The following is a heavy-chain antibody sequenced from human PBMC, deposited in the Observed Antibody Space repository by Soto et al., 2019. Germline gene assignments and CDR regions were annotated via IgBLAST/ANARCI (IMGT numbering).Heavy chain of an antibody. CDR2: SNPSGST. D-gene: IGHD2-15*01. CDR1: GGSLSGYY. V-gene: IGHV4-34*01. CDR3: ARGIESLGPFHSFDS. Sequence: PSETLSLTCAVHGGSLSGYYWTWIRQPPGRGLEWIGDSNPSGSTNYNPSLKSRVTISIDTAKKQFSLNLTSVTAADTALYYCARGIESLGPFHSFDSWGQGTLVPVSS. J-gene: IGHJ4*02.